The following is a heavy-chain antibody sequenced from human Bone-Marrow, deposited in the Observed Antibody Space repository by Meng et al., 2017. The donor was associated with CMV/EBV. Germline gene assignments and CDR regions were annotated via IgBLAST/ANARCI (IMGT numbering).Heavy chain of an antibody. CDR3: ARGEGYCTTTRCHLAPLDD. V-gene: IGHV4-34*01. Sequence: SETLSLTCAVYGGSFSGYYWSWIRQPPGKGLEWIGEINHSGSTNYNPSLKSRVTISVDTSKNQFSLKLSSVTAADTAVYYCARGEGYCTTTRCHLAPLDDWGHGPRVTCSS. CDR2: INHSGST. D-gene: IGHD2-2*01. J-gene: IGHJ4*01. CDR1: GGSFSGYY.